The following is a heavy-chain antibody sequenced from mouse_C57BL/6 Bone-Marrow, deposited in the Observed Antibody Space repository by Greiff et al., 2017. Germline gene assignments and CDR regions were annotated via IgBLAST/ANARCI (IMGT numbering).Heavy chain of an antibody. D-gene: IGHD2-5*01. CDR2: IYPGDGDT. Sequence: SGASVKISCKASGYAFSSYWMNWVKQRPGKGLEWIGQIYPGDGDTNYNGKFKGKATLTADKSSSTAYMQLSSLTSEDSAVYFCARDGYSNYPFAYWGQGTLVTVSA. CDR3: ARDGYSNYPFAY. CDR1: GYAFSSYW. J-gene: IGHJ3*01. V-gene: IGHV1-80*01.